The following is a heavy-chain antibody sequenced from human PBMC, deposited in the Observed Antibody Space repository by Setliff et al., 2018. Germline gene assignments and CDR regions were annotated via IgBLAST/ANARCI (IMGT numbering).Heavy chain of an antibody. Sequence: GASVKVSCKASGYTFTAYYMHWVRQAPGQGLEWMGWINPGSGATNLAQRFQGRVTMTRDTSISTAYMELSSLRSEDTAVYFCVRGKKLITMVRGVILGGRYYYYYMDVWGKGTTVTVSS. J-gene: IGHJ6*03. V-gene: IGHV1-2*02. CDR2: INPGSGAT. D-gene: IGHD3-10*01. CDR1: GYTFTAYY. CDR3: VRGKKLITMVRGVILGGRYYYYYMDV.